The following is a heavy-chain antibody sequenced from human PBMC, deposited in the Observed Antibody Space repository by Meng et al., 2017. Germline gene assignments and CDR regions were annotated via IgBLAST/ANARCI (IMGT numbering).Heavy chain of an antibody. CDR2: ISSSGSTI. D-gene: IGHD6-13*01. CDR3: AREAAAGANAFDI. V-gene: IGHV3-11*04. J-gene: IGHJ3*02. Sequence: VVLVGAGGGLVKPGGCLRLSWAASGFTFSDYYMSWIRQAPGKGLEWVSYISSSGSTIYYADSVKGRFTISRDNAKNSLYLQMNSLRAEDTAVYYCAREAAAGANAFDIWGQGTMVTVSS. CDR1: GFTFSDYY.